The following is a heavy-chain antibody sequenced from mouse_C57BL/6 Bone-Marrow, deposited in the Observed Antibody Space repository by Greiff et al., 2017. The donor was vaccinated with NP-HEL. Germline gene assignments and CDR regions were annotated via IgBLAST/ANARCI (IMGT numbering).Heavy chain of an antibody. J-gene: IGHJ3*01. CDR3: ARHKNPAWFAY. Sequence: EVKLMESGGGLVQPGGSLKLSCAASGFTFSDYYMYWVRQTPEKRLEWVAYISNGGGSTYYPDTVKGRFTISRDNAKNTLYLQMSRLKSEDTAMYYCARHKNPAWFAYWGQGTLVTVSA. CDR1: GFTFSDYY. CDR2: ISNGGGST. V-gene: IGHV5-12*01.